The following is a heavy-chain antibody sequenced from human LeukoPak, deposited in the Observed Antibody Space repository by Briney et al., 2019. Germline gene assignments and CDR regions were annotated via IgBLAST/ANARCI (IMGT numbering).Heavy chain of an antibody. D-gene: IGHD3-22*01. V-gene: IGHV1-24*01. CDR2: FDPEDGET. J-gene: IGHJ4*02. CDR3: ATDVTNYYDSSGYYPLDY. CDR1: GYTLTELS. Sequence: ASVKVSCKVSGYTLTELSMHWVRQAPGKGLEWMGGFDPEDGETIYAQKFQGRVTMTEDTSTDTAYMELSSLRPEDTAVYYCATDVTNYYDSSGYYPLDYWGQGTLVTVSS.